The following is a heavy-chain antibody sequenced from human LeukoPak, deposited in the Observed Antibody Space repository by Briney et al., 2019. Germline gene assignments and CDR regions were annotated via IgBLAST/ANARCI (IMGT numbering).Heavy chain of an antibody. D-gene: IGHD2-15*01. CDR2: ISRSGDRI. J-gene: IGHJ5*02. CDR3: AKDPFGCSGGSCSLFDP. Sequence: GGSLRLSCAASGFTFSTYAMNGVRQAPRKGLEWVSSISRSGDRIYYADSVKGRFTISRDNSKNTLYVQMNRLRAEDTAVYYCAKDPFGCSGGSCSLFDPWGQGTLVTVSS. V-gene: IGHV3-23*01. CDR1: GFTFSTYA.